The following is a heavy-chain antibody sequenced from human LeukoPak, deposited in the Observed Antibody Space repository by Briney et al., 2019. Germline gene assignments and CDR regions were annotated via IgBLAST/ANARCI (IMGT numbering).Heavy chain of an antibody. J-gene: IGHJ5*02. CDR3: ARGEGYCSGGSCYNWFDP. V-gene: IGHV4-59*01. CDR1: GVSISSYY. CDR2: IYYSGST. Sequence: PSETLSLTCTVSGVSISSYYWSWIRQPPGKGLEGIGYIYYSGSTNYNPSLKSRVTISVDTSKNQFSLKLSSVTAADTAVYYCARGEGYCSGGSCYNWFDPWGQGTLVTVSS. D-gene: IGHD2-15*01.